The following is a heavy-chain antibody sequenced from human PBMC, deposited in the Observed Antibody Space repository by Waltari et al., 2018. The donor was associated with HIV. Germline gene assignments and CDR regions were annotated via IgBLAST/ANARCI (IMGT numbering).Heavy chain of an antibody. CDR2: IYYSGST. CDR1: GGSISSSSYY. D-gene: IGHD3-3*01. J-gene: IGHJ6*02. CDR3: ARGIFGVGGYYYYGMDV. V-gene: IGHV4-39*01. Sequence: QLQLQESGPGLVKPSETLSLTCTVSGGSISSSSYYWGWIRQPPGKGLEWIGSIYYSGSTYYNPSLKSRVTISVDTSKNQFSLKLSSVTAADTAVYYCARGIFGVGGYYYYGMDVWGQGTTVTVSS.